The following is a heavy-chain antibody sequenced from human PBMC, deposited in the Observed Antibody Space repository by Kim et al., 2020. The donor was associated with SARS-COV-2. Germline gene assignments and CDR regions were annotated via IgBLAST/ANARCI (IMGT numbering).Heavy chain of an antibody. CDR3: VRLFSYFERPVRSSRYFAF. Sequence: GGSLRLSCEVSGFSFSDYSMNWVRQAPGAGLEWVSFISSDSDHIYYSDSVKGRCTISRDNAKKSLHLQMNRLRAEDTAVYYCVRLFSYFERPVRSSRYFAFGGQGIRVAVSS. V-gene: IGHV3-21*01. CDR1: GFSFSDYS. CDR2: ISSDSDHI. J-gene: IGHJ4*02. D-gene: IGHD3-22*01.